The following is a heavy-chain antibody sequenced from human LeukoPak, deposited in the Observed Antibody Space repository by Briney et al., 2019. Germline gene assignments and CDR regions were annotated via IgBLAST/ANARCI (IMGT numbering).Heavy chain of an antibody. V-gene: IGHV4-59*08. J-gene: IGHJ4*02. CDR2: VFYTGST. CDR3: ARIQDHGSGSLKWLWGFDY. D-gene: IGHD3-10*01. Sequence: PSETLSLTCIVSGGSITGYFWNWLRQPPGKGLEWIGYVFYTGSTDYNPSLKSRLTISVDTSKNQFSLKLTSVTAADTAVYYCARIQDHGSGSLKWLWGFDYWGQGPRSPSPQ. CDR1: GGSITGYF.